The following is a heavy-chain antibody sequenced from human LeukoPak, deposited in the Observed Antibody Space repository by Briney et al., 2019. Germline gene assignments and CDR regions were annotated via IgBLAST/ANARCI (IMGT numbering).Heavy chain of an antibody. CDR3: ARASPATISFDI. D-gene: IGHD5-12*01. Sequence: PSETLSLTCTVSGGSISSGDYYWSWIRQPPWKGLEWIGYIYYSGTTYYNPSLRSRTSISPDTSKNHFSLRLTSVTAADTAVYYCARASPATISFDIWGQGTLVTVSS. CDR2: IYYSGTT. V-gene: IGHV4-30-4*08. CDR1: GGSISSGDYY. J-gene: IGHJ3*02.